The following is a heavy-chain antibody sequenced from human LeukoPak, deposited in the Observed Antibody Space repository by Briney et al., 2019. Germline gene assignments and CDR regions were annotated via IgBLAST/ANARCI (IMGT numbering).Heavy chain of an antibody. CDR2: IYNGVTI. J-gene: IGHJ4*02. D-gene: IGHD4-17*01. Sequence: GGSLSLSCAASGLTVSSNYMNWVRQAPGKGLEWVSVIYNGVTIHYADSVKGRFTISSDNSKNTVYLQLNSLRAEDTAIYYCILTTVTTSAEYWGQGTLVTVSS. V-gene: IGHV3-53*01. CDR1: GLTVSSNY. CDR3: ILTTVTTSAEY.